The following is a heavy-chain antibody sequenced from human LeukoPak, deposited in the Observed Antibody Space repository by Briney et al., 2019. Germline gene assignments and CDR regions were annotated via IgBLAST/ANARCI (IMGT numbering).Heavy chain of an antibody. Sequence: PSETLSLTCTVSGGSISSYYWSWIRQPPGKGLEWIGYIYYSGSTYYNPSLKSRVTISVDTSKNQFSLKLSSVTAADTAVYYCARGQVPAAYDYWGQGTLVTVSS. D-gene: IGHD2-2*01. V-gene: IGHV4-59*08. CDR2: IYYSGST. CDR1: GGSISSYY. J-gene: IGHJ4*02. CDR3: ARGQVPAAYDY.